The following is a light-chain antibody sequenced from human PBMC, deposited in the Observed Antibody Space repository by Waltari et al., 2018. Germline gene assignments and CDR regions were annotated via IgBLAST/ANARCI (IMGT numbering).Light chain of an antibody. CDR2: GAS. J-gene: IGKJ1*01. V-gene: IGKV3-15*01. CDR1: QSVSSN. CDR3: QQYNNWPWT. Sequence: EIVMTQSPATLSVSPGERATLSCRASQSVSSNLAWYQQKPGQAPRLLIYGASTSATGIPARFIVTGSGTVFTLTISSLQSEDFAVYYCQQYNNWPWTFGQGTKVEI.